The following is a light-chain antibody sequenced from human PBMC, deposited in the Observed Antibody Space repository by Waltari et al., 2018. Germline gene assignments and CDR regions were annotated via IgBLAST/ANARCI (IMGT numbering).Light chain of an antibody. CDR2: AIS. CDR3: LQDYNYPWT. J-gene: IGKJ1*01. Sequence: AIQMTQSPSSLSASVGDRVTITCRASQGIRNDLGWYQQKPGKAPKHLIYAISSLQSGVPSRFRGSGSGTDFTLTISSLQPEDFATYYCLQDYNYPWTFGQGTKVEIK. V-gene: IGKV1-6*01. CDR1: QGIRND.